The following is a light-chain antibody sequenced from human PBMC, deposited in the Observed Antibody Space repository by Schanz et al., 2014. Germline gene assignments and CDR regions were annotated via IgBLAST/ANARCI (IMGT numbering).Light chain of an antibody. CDR2: AAS. V-gene: IGKV3-20*01. Sequence: EIVLTQSPGTLSLSPGERATLSCRASQSTSTRYLAWYQQKPGQTPRLLIYAASSRATGVPDRFSGSGSGPDFTLTISRLEPEDLAVYYCHHYLGTFGQGTKVEIK. J-gene: IGKJ1*01. CDR1: QSTSTRY. CDR3: HHYLGT.